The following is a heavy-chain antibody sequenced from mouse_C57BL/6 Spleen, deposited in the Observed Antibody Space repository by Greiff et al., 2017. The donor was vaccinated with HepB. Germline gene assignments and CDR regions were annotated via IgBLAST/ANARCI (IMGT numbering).Heavy chain of an antibody. CDR3: AREKIVSFDY. CDR2: IYPGDGDT. Sequence: QVQLQQSGPELVKPGASVKISCKASGYAFSSSWMNWVKQRPGKGLEWIGRIYPGDGDTNYNGKFKGKATLTADKSSSTAYMQLSSLTSEDSAVYFCAREKIVSFDYWGQGTTLKVSS. CDR1: GYAFSSSW. D-gene: IGHD2-5*01. V-gene: IGHV1-82*01. J-gene: IGHJ2*01.